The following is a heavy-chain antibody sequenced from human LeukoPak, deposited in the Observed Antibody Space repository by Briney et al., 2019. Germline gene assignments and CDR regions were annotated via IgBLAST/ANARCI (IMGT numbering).Heavy chain of an antibody. V-gene: IGHV1-18*01. Sequence: ASVKVSCKASGYTFTSYGISWVRQAPGQGLEWMGWISAYNGNTNYAQKFQGRVTITADESTSTAYMELSSLRSEDTAVYYCARDMGYCSSTSCYTLDYWGQGTLVTVSS. CDR2: ISAYNGNT. D-gene: IGHD2-2*02. CDR3: ARDMGYCSSTSCYTLDY. CDR1: GYTFTSYG. J-gene: IGHJ4*02.